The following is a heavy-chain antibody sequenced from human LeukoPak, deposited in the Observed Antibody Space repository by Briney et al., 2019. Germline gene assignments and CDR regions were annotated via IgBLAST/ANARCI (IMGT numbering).Heavy chain of an antibody. Sequence: GGSLRLSCAASGFTFDDYAMHWVRRAPGKGLEWVSGISWNSGSIGYADSVKGRFTISRDNAKNSLYLQMNSLRAEDTALYYCAKGPAGEWEHGSYFDYWGQGTLVTVSS. CDR2: ISWNSGSI. CDR3: AKGPAGEWEHGSYFDY. D-gene: IGHD1-26*01. CDR1: GFTFDDYA. V-gene: IGHV3-9*01. J-gene: IGHJ4*02.